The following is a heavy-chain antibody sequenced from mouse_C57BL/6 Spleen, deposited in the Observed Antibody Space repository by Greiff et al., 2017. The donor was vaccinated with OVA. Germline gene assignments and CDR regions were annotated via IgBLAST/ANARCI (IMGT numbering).Heavy chain of an antibody. J-gene: IGHJ1*03. CDR3: ARSLYYYGSSWYFDV. CDR1: GYTFTSYW. V-gene: IGHV1-69*01. CDR2: IDPSDSYT. Sequence: QVQLQQPGAELVMPGASVKLSCKASGYTFTSYWMHWVKQRPGQGLEWIGEIDPSDSYTNYNQKFKGKSTLTVDKSYSTAYMQLSSLTSEDSAVYYCARSLYYYGSSWYFDVWGTGTTVTVSS. D-gene: IGHD1-1*01.